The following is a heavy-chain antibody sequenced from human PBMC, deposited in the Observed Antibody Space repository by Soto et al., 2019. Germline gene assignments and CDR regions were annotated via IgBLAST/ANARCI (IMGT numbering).Heavy chain of an antibody. J-gene: IGHJ5*02. CDR3: ARGGVMVTDNWLDP. CDR1: NDSISNYY. Sequence: SETLSLTCTVSNDSISNYYWNWIRQSPGKGLEWIGYISYPGTTNYNPSLKSRVAISLDTSKKQFSLTLSSVTAADTAVYFCARGGVMVTDNWLDPWGQGTLVTVSS. V-gene: IGHV4-59*08. D-gene: IGHD2-21*02. CDR2: ISYPGTT.